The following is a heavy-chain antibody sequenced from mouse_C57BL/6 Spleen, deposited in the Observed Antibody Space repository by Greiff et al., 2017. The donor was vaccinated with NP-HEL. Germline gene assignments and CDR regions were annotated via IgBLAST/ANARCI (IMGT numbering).Heavy chain of an antibody. CDR3: VREGYGSSPYAMDY. Sequence: EVQRVESGGGLVQPKGSLKLSCAASGFTFNTYAMHWVRQAPGKGLEWVARIRSKSSNYATYYADSVKDRFTISRDDSQSMLYLQMNNLKTEDTAMYYCVREGYGSSPYAMDYWGQGTSVTVSS. D-gene: IGHD1-1*01. V-gene: IGHV10-3*01. J-gene: IGHJ4*01. CDR1: GFTFNTYA. CDR2: IRSKSSNYAT.